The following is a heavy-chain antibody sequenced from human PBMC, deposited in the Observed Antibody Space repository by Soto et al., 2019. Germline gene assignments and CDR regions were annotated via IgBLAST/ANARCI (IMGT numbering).Heavy chain of an antibody. D-gene: IGHD2-21*01. J-gene: IGHJ5*02. CDR2: IYHSGST. Sequence: QLQLQESGSGLVKPSQTLSLTCAVSGGSISSGGYSWSWIRQPPGKGLEWIGYIYHSGSTYYNPSHKSRVTRSVDRSKNQFSLKLSSVTAADSAVYYCAGVRGPYCGGECYPPTPNWFDPWGQGTLVTVSS. CDR1: GGSISSGGYS. V-gene: IGHV4-30-2*01. CDR3: AGVRGPYCGGECYPPTPNWFDP.